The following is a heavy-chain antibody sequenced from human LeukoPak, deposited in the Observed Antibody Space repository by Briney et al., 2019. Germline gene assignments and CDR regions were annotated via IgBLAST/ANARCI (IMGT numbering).Heavy chain of an antibody. CDR3: AKGRGSSARYYFDC. D-gene: IGHD1-26*01. CDR2: ISWNSGSI. J-gene: IGHJ4*02. V-gene: IGHV3-9*01. CDR1: GFTFEDYA. Sequence: GRSLRLSCAASGFTFEDYAMRWVRQAPGKGLEWVSGISWNSGSIGYADSVKGRFTISRDNAKNSLYLQMNSLRAEDTALYYCAKGRGSSARYYFDCWGQGTLVTVAS.